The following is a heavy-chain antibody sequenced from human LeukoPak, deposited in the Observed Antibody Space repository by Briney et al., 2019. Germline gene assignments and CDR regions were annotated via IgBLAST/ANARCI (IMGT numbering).Heavy chain of an antibody. CDR3: ARSGDDVEMATIAY. CDR2: MNPNSGNT. V-gene: IGHV1-8*01. Sequence: ASVKVSCKASGYTFTSYDINWVRQATGQGLEWMGWMNPNSGNTGYAQKFQGRVTITRDTSASTAYMELSRLRSDDTAVYYCARSGDDVEMATIAYWGQGTLVTVSS. J-gene: IGHJ4*02. CDR1: GYTFTSYD. D-gene: IGHD5-24*01.